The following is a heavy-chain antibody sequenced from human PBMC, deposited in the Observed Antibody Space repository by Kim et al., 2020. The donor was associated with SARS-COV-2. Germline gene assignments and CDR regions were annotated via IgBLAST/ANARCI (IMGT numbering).Heavy chain of an antibody. D-gene: IGHD3-9*01. CDR3: ARKGDVYYDILTGYYQKGAYYYYGMDV. V-gene: IGHV3-48*03. J-gene: IGHJ6*02. Sequence: GGSLRLSCAASGFTFSSYEMNWVRQAPGKGLEWVSYISSSGSTIYYADSVKGRFTISRDNAKNSLYLQMNSLRAEDTAVYYCARKGDVYYDILTGYYQKGAYYYYGMDVWGQGTTVTVSS. CDR1: GFTFSSYE. CDR2: ISSSGSTI.